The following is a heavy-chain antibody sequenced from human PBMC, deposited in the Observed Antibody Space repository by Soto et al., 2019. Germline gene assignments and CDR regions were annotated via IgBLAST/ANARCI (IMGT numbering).Heavy chain of an antibody. J-gene: IGHJ4*02. Sequence: SETLSLTCTVSGDSIGTTHSYWAWIRQSPGKGLEWIGNIHYSGSTYYMPSLRSRVTLSVDTSKNQFSLRLTSVTAEDAAVYYCARHEGNGNVWPLDYWGQGILVTVS. CDR2: IHYSGST. CDR3: ARHEGNGNVWPLDY. V-gene: IGHV4-39*01. CDR1: GDSIGTTHSY. D-gene: IGHD2-8*01.